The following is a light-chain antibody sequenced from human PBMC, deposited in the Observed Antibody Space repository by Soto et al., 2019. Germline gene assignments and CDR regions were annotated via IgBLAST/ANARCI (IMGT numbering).Light chain of an antibody. CDR2: AAS. Sequence: AIRMTQSPSSLSASTGDRVTITCRAIQGISSYLAWYQQKPGKAPKLLIYAASSLQSGVPSRFRGGGSGTDFTLTITGLQPEDSATYYCHQSYRTPVTFGGGTKVDI. CDR3: HQSYRTPVT. V-gene: IGKV1-8*01. J-gene: IGKJ4*01. CDR1: QGISSY.